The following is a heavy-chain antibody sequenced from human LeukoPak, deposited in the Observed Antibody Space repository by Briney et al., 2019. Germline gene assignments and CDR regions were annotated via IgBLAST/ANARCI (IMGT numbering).Heavy chain of an antibody. Sequence: QPGGSLRLSCAASGFTFSSYAMSWVRQAPGKGLEWVSAISGSGGSTYYADSVKGRFTISRDNSKNTLYLQMNSLRAEDTAVYYCARDERSSSWYGLGFFDYWGQGTLVTVSS. CDR3: ARDERSSSWYGLGFFDY. J-gene: IGHJ4*02. D-gene: IGHD6-13*01. V-gene: IGHV3-23*01. CDR1: GFTFSSYA. CDR2: ISGSGGST.